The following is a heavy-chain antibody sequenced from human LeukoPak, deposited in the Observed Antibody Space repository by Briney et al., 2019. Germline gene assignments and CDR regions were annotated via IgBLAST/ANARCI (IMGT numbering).Heavy chain of an antibody. CDR1: GGTFSSYA. CDR2: IIPIFGTA. Sequence: SVKVSCKASGGTFSSYAISWVRQAPGQGLEWMGGIIPIFGTANYAQKFQGRVTITADESTSTAYMELSSLRSEDTAVYYCAVDAYLGGHLGNWFDPWGQGTLVTVCS. CDR3: AVDAYLGGHLGNWFDP. V-gene: IGHV1-69*13. J-gene: IGHJ5*02. D-gene: IGHD2-21*01.